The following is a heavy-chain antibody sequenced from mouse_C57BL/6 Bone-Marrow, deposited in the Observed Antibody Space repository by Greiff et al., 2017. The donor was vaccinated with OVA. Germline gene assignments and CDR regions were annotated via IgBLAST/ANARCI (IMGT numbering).Heavy chain of an antibody. CDR3: ARLRDYDDYAMDY. Sequence: DVMLVESGGDLVKPGGSLKLSCAASGFTFSSYGMSWVRQTPDKRLEWVATISSGGSYTYYPDSVKGRFTISRDNAKNTLYLQMSSLKSEDTAMYYCARLRDYDDYAMDYWGQGTSVTVSS. V-gene: IGHV5-6*02. CDR1: GFTFSSYG. J-gene: IGHJ4*01. CDR2: ISSGGSYT. D-gene: IGHD2-4*01.